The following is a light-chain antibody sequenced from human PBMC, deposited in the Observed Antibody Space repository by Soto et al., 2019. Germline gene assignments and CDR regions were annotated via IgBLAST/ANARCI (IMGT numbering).Light chain of an antibody. CDR3: LQHSTYPLT. CDR1: QGIRND. V-gene: IGKV1-17*01. Sequence: DIQMTQFPSSLSASVGDRVTITCRASQGIRNDVGWYQQKPGKAPKRLIYAASSLQSGVPSRFSGSGSGTEFTLAISSLQPEDSATFYWLQHSTYPLTFGQGTKVEIK. J-gene: IGKJ1*01. CDR2: AAS.